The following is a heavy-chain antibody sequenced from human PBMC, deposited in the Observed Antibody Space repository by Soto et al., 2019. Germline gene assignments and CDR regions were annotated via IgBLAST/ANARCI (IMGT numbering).Heavy chain of an antibody. V-gene: IGHV4-34*01. Sequence: SETLSLTCAVYGGSFSGYYWSWIRQPPGKGLEWIGEINHSGSTNYNPSLKSRVTISVDTSKNQFSLKLSSVTAADTAVYYCARPSNRVVWGKGTTVTVSS. CDR3: ARPSNRVV. CDR1: GGSFSGYY. CDR2: INHSGST. J-gene: IGHJ6*03. D-gene: IGHD4-4*01.